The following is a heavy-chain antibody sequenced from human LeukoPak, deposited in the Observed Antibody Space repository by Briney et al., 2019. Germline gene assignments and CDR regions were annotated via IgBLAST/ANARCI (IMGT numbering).Heavy chain of an antibody. CDR1: GFTFSNDW. CDR2: INTDGSNT. V-gene: IGHV3-74*01. D-gene: IGHD3-16*02. CDR3: ARSRGGSYHY. J-gene: IGHJ4*02. Sequence: TGGSLRLSCAASGFTFSNDWMHWVRQAPGKGLVWVSRINTDGSNTTYADSVKGRFTISRDNAKNTLYLQMNSLRVEDTAVYYCARSRGGSYHYWGQGTLVTVSS.